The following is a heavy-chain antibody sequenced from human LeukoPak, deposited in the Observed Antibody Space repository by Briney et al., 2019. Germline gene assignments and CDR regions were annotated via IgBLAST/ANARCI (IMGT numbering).Heavy chain of an antibody. CDR1: GFTFSSYG. CDR3: ARDSPPRPRSKKEYPIGDY. J-gene: IGHJ4*02. D-gene: IGHD2-2*01. V-gene: IGHV3-48*02. Sequence: PGGSLRLSCAASGFTFSSYGMQWVRQAPGKGLEWVSYISSSSINIYYADSVKGRFTISRDNAKNSLYLHMNSLREEDTAVYYCARDSPPRPRSKKEYPIGDYWGQGTLGTVSS. CDR2: ISSSSINI.